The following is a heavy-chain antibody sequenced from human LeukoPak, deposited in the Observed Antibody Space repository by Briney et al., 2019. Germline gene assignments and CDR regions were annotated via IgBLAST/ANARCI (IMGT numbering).Heavy chain of an antibody. CDR2: ISHDERNI. CDR1: AFTFRNYA. Sequence: PGRSLRLSCAASAFTFRNYAMHWVRQAPGKGLEWVAVISHDERNIYYADSVKGRFTISRDNSKNTLYLQMNSLRAEDTAVYYCAKDRTGLLVVPAALDYGGQGTLVTVSS. CDR3: AKDRTGLLVVPAALDY. D-gene: IGHD2-2*01. J-gene: IGHJ4*02. V-gene: IGHV3-30*18.